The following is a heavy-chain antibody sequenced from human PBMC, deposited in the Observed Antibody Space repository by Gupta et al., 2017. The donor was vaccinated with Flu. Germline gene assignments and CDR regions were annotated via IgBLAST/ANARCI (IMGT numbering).Heavy chain of an antibody. D-gene: IGHD4-11*01. CDR2: INQDGSKK. CDR3: ARDDYSNLNV. Sequence: EVQLVESGGGLVQPGGSLSLSCAASGFTFSNYWMPWVRQAPGKGLEWVANINQDGSKKYYVDAVKGRFTVSRDNAKNSVYLQMNSLRGEDTAVYYCARDDYSNLNVWGRGTTVTGS. J-gene: IGHJ6*02. CDR1: GFTFSNYW. V-gene: IGHV3-7*01.